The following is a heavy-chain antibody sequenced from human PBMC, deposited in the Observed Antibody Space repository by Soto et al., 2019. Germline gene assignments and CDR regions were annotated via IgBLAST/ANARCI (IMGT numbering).Heavy chain of an antibody. CDR1: GFTFGDSY. D-gene: IGHD2-15*01. Sequence: AGSLRLSCAGSGFTFGDSYMSWIRQAPGKGLEWLSYISPGSRYPAYADSVKGRFTISRDNAKRSLYLQMMSLTAEDTAIYYCVRGGGGGLFDPWGQGTMVTVSS. CDR3: VRGGGGGLFDP. V-gene: IGHV3-11*06. CDR2: ISPGSRYP. J-gene: IGHJ5*02.